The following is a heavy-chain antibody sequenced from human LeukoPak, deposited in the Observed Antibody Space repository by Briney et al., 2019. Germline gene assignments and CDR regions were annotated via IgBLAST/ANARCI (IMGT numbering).Heavy chain of an antibody. D-gene: IGHD2-2*01. CDR1: GFNFISYS. CDR2: IRGSGVST. V-gene: IGHV3-23*01. CDR3: AKRQGSSASCYDY. J-gene: IGHJ4*02. Sequence: PGRSLRLSCAASGFNFISYSMSWVRQAPGKGLEWVSVIRGSGVSTYYADSVKGRFTISRDNSKNTLYLQMNNLRAEDTAMYYCAKRQGSSASCYDYWGQGTLVTVSS.